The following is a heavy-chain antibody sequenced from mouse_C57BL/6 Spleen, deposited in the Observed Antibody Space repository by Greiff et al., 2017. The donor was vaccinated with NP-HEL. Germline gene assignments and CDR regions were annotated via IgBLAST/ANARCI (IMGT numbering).Heavy chain of an antibody. D-gene: IGHD2-12*01. CDR2: INPYNGGT. CDR3: AREKAYYSLDY. V-gene: IGHV1-19*01. Sequence: EVQLQQSGPVLVKPGASVKMSCKASGYTFTDYYMNWVKQSHGKSLEWIGVINPYNGGTSYNQKFKGKATLTVDKSSSTAYMELNSLTSEDSAVYYCAREKAYYSLDYWGQGTTLTVSS. J-gene: IGHJ2*01. CDR1: GYTFTDYY.